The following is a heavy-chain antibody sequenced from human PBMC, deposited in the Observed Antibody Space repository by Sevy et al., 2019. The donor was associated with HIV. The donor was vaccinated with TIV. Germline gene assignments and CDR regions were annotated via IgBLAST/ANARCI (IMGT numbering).Heavy chain of an antibody. J-gene: IGHJ6*02. V-gene: IGHV1-18*01. CDR2: ISAYSGNT. D-gene: IGHD1-26*01. CDR3: ARELIRGATYGMDV. CDR1: GYTFTTYA. Sequence: ASVKVSCKASGYTFTTYAINWVRQAPGQGLEWLGWISAYSGNTHYAQKLQDRVTMTTDTSTTTAYMKLRSLRFDDTAVYYCARELIRGATYGMDVWGQGTTVTISS.